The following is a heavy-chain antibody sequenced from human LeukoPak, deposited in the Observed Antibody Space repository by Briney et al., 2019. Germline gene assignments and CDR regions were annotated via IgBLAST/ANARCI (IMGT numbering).Heavy chain of an antibody. Sequence: SVKVSCKASGGRFSSYAISWVRQAPGQGLEWMGRIIPIFGTANYAQKFQGRVTITADKSTGTAYMELSSLRSEDTAVYYCARGSTNYYDSSSEYGVWGQGTLVTVSS. J-gene: IGHJ4*02. D-gene: IGHD3-22*01. CDR1: GGRFSSYA. CDR2: IIPIFGTA. V-gene: IGHV1-69*06. CDR3: ARGSTNYYDSSSEYGV.